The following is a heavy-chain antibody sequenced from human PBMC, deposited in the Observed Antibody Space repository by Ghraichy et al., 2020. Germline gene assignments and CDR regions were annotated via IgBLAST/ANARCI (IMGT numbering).Heavy chain of an antibody. V-gene: IGHV1-58*01. CDR1: GFTFTSSA. CDR3: AAPTDYYYYGMDV. CDR2: IVVGSGNT. Sequence: SVKVSCKASGFTFTSSAVQWVRQARGPRLEWIGWIVVGSGNTNYAQKFQERVTITRDMSTSTAYMELSSLRSEDTAVYYCAAPTDYYYYGMDVWGQGTTVTVSS. J-gene: IGHJ6*02.